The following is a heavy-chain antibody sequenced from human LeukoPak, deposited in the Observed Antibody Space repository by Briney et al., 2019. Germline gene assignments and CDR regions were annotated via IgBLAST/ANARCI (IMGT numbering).Heavy chain of an antibody. V-gene: IGHV3-7*01. Sequence: GGSLRLSCAASGFTFSSYWMSWVRQAPGKGLEWVANIKKDGSEKYYVDSVKGRFTISRDNAKKSLYLQMNSLRDEDTAVYYCARDFFAFGGVIALLDYWGQGTLVTVSS. D-gene: IGHD3-16*02. CDR3: ARDFFAFGGVIALLDY. CDR1: GFTFSSYW. J-gene: IGHJ4*02. CDR2: IKKDGSEK.